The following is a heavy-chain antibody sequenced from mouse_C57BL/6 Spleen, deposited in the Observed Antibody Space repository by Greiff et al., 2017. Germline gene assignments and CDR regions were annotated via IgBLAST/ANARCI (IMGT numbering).Heavy chain of an antibody. CDR3: ARNYYAMDY. Sequence: QVQLQQSGPELVKPGASVKISCKASGYAFISSWMNWVKQRPGKGLEWIGRIYPGDGDTNYNGKFKGKATLTADKSSSTAYMQLSSLTSEDSAVYFCARNYYAMDYWGQGTSVTVSS. V-gene: IGHV1-82*01. CDR2: IYPGDGDT. J-gene: IGHJ4*01. CDR1: GYAFISSW.